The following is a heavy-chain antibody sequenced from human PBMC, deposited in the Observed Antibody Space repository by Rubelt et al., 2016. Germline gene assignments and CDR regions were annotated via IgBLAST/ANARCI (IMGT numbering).Heavy chain of an antibody. J-gene: IGHJ6*02. CDR2: ISDSGGST. V-gene: IGHV3-23*01. D-gene: IGHD3-3*01. CDR1: GFTFSSYA. Sequence: GFTFSSYAMHWVRQAPGKGLEWVSTISDSGGSTHYGDSVKGRFTISRDNSKNTLYLQMNSLRAEDTAVYYCAKFVGFGVSYYGMDVWGQGTTVTVSS. CDR3: AKFVGFGVSYYGMDV.